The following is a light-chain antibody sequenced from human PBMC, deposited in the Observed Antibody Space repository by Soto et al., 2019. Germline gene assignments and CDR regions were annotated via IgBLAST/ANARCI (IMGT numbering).Light chain of an antibody. CDR2: GAS. V-gene: IGKV3-20*01. Sequence: PGERATLSCRASQSVSSSSLAWYQQKPGQAPTLLVSGASNRATGVPDRFSGSGSGTDFTLTISGLRPEDFALYFCQQYGSSPQTFGQGTKVEI. CDR3: QQYGSSPQT. CDR1: QSVSSSS. J-gene: IGKJ1*01.